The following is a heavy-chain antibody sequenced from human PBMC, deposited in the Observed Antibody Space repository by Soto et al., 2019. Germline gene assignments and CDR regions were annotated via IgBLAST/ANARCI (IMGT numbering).Heavy chain of an antibody. CDR2: VYTTGST. Sequence: PXETLSLTCAVSGCSISNLYWSWIRQPAGKGLEWIGRVYTTGSTNYNPSLKSRVTMSVDTSNNQFSLKLTSVTAADTAVYYCARTAISATPYFDNWGQETLVTVSS. CDR1: GCSISNLY. CDR3: ARTAISATPYFDN. D-gene: IGHD2-15*01. V-gene: IGHV4-4*07. J-gene: IGHJ4*02.